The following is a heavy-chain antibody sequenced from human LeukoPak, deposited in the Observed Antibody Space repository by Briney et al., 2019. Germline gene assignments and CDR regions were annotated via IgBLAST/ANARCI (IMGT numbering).Heavy chain of an antibody. CDR3: ARDRPWLPYDH. Sequence: ASVKVSCKASGYTFTGYGISWVRQAPGQGLEWMGWISTNNGNTNSAQKLQGGVTMTTETSTSTAYMELRSLRSDDTAVYYCARDRPWLPYDHWGQGTLVTVSS. CDR1: GYTFTGYG. CDR2: ISTNNGNT. J-gene: IGHJ4*02. V-gene: IGHV1-18*01. D-gene: IGHD6-19*01.